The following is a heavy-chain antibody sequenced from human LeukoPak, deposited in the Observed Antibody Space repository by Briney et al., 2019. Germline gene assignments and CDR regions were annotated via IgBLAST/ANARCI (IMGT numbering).Heavy chain of an antibody. CDR2: ISYDGINK. Sequence: GGSLRLSCAASGFTFTTYGMHWVRQAPGKGLEWVAVISYDGINKYYADSVKGRFTISRDKSKNTLYLQMNSLRAEDTAVYYCAKVVGDFNFWGQGTLVTVSS. CDR1: GFTFTTYG. V-gene: IGHV3-30*18. CDR3: AKVVGDFNF. J-gene: IGHJ4*02. D-gene: IGHD4-17*01.